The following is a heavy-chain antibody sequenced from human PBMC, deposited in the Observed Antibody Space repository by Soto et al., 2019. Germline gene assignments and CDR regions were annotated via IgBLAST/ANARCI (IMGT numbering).Heavy chain of an antibody. CDR2: ISSSSSYT. Sequence: QVQLVESGGGLVKPGGSLRLSCAASGFTFSDYYMSWIRQAPGRGLEWVSYISSSSSYTNYADSVKGRFTISRDNAKNSLYLQMNSLRAEDTAVYYCASQLLDYFDYWGQGTLVTVSS. CDR3: ASQLLDYFDY. CDR1: GFTFSDYY. V-gene: IGHV3-11*06. J-gene: IGHJ4*02. D-gene: IGHD1-1*01.